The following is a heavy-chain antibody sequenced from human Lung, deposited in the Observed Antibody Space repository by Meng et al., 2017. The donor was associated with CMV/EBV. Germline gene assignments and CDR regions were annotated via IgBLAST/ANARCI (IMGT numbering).Heavy chain of an antibody. Sequence: ESLKISCAASGFSLSAYWMTWVRQAPGQGLEWVANIKEDGSGRDYVDSVEGRFTISRDNSRNSLFLEMNSLRVGDTAVYYCVRGRGLDAWGQGTTVPVSS. CDR3: VRGRGLDA. V-gene: IGHV3-7*03. D-gene: IGHD6-25*01. CDR2: IKEDGSGR. J-gene: IGHJ6*02. CDR1: GFSLSAYW.